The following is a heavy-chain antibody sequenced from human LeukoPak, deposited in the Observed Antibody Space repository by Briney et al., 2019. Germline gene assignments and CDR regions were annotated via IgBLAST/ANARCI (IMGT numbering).Heavy chain of an antibody. V-gene: IGHV3-23*01. CDR2: FSGSGGST. J-gene: IGHJ4*02. CDR1: GFTFSSYA. Sequence: GGSLRLSCAASGFTFSSYAMSWVRQAPGKGLECISGFSGSGGSTYYADSVKGRFTISRDNSMDTLYLQMNTLRAEDTAMYYCAIDVNWDYWGQGTLVTVSS. CDR3: AIDVNWDY. D-gene: IGHD1-1*01.